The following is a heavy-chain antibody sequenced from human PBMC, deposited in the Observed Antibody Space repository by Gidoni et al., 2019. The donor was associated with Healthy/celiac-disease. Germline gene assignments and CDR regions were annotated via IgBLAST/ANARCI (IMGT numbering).Heavy chain of an antibody. J-gene: IGHJ4*02. CDR2: IRSKANSYAT. V-gene: IGHV3-73*01. D-gene: IGHD3-3*01. CDR3: TRPNYDFWSGYSLGD. Sequence: EVQLVESGGGLVQPGGSLKLSCAASGFTFSGSAMHWVRQASGKGLEWVGRIRSKANSYATAYAASVKGRFTISRDDSKNTAYLQMNSLKTEDTAVYYCTRPNYDFWSGYSLGDWGQGTLVTVSS. CDR1: GFTFSGSA.